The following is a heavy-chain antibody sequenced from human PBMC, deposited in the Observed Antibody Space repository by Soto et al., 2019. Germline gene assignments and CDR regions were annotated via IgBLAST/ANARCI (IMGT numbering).Heavy chain of an antibody. V-gene: IGHV1-69*02. J-gene: IGHJ5*01. CDR2: IIPILGIA. CDR1: GGTCSSYT. CDR3: ASPYYYDSSGVPFDC. Sequence: ASVKVSCKASGGTCSSYTISWVRQAPGQGLEWMGRIIPILGIANYAQKFQGRVTITADKSTSTAYMELSSLRSEDTALYYCASPYYYDSSGVPFDCWGQGTLVTVSS. D-gene: IGHD3-22*01.